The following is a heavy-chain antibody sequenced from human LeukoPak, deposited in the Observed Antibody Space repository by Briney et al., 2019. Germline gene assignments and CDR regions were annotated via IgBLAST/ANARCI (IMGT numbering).Heavy chain of an antibody. J-gene: IGHJ4*02. CDR2: INHSGST. CDR3: AIALGYCSGGSCYPDY. Sequence: SETLSPTCAVYGGSFSGYYWSWIRQPPGKGLEWIGEINHSGSTNYNPSLKSRVTISVDTSKNQFSLKLSSVTAADTAVYYCAIALGYCSGGSCYPDYWGQGTLVTVSS. V-gene: IGHV4-34*01. D-gene: IGHD2-15*01. CDR1: GGSFSGYY.